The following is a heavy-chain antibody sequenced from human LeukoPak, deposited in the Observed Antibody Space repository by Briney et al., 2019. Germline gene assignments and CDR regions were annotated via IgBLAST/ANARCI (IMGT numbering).Heavy chain of an antibody. J-gene: IGHJ4*02. Sequence: GGSLRLSCAASGFTFSSYAMSWVRQAPGKGLEWVSAISGSGGSVYYADSVKGRFTISRDNSKNTLYLQMNSLRAEDTAVYYCAKSMVRGVIPKPSDYWGQGTLVTVSS. CDR1: GFTFSSYA. CDR3: AKSMVRGVIPKPSDY. CDR2: ISGSGGSV. V-gene: IGHV3-23*01. D-gene: IGHD3-10*01.